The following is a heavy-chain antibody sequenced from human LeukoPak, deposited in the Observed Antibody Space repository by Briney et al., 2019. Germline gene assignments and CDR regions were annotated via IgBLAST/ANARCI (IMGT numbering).Heavy chain of an antibody. J-gene: IGHJ6*03. D-gene: IGHD2-15*01. CDR1: GFILGNYG. V-gene: IGHV3-23*01. CDR2: LSGSSGTT. CDR3: ARVLRYCSGGNCYSGGLGYMDV. Sequence: GGSLRLSCAASGFILGNYGMSWVRQPPGEGLEWVSALSGSSGTTYYADSVKGRFIISRDNAKNSLFLQMNSLRAEDTAVYYCARVLRYCSGGNCYSGGLGYMDVWGKGTTVTISS.